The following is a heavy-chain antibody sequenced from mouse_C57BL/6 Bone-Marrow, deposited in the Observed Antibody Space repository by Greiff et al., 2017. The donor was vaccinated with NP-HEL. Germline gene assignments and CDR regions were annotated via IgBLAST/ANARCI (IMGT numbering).Heavy chain of an antibody. V-gene: IGHV1-69*01. CDR2: IDPSDSYT. CDR1: GYTFTSYW. D-gene: IGHD2-3*01. CDR3: AREDDGYYVDYAMDY. Sequence: VQLQQPGAELVMPGASVKLSCKASGYTFTSYWMHWVKQRPGQGLEWIGEIDPSDSYTNYNQKFKGKSTLTVDKSSSTAYMQLSSLTSEDSAVYYCAREDDGYYVDYAMDYWGQGTSVTVSS. J-gene: IGHJ4*01.